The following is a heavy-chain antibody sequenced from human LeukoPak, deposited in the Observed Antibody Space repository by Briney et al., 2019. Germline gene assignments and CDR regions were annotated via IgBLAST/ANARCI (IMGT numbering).Heavy chain of an antibody. Sequence: SETLSLTCTVSGGSISSSSYYWGWIRQPPGKGLEWIGSIYYSGSTYYNPSLKSRVTISVDTSKNQFSLKLSSVTAADTAVYYCATLTRDGYNFFDYWGQGTLVTVSS. CDR3: ATLTRDGYNFFDY. J-gene: IGHJ4*02. D-gene: IGHD5-24*01. V-gene: IGHV4-39*07. CDR2: IYYSGST. CDR1: GGSISSSSYY.